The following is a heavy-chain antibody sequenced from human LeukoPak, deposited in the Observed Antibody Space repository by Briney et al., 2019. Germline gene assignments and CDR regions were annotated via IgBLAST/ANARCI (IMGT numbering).Heavy chain of an antibody. Sequence: SGTLSLTCAVSGGSISSSNWWSWVRQPPGKGLEWIGEIYHSGSTNYNPSLKSRVTISVDKSKNQFSLKLSSVAAADTAVYYCARARSYCSSTSGYGGAFDYWGQGTLVTVSS. D-gene: IGHD2-2*01. CDR1: GGSISSSNW. CDR3: ARARSYCSSTSGYGGAFDY. CDR2: IYHSGST. J-gene: IGHJ4*02. V-gene: IGHV4-4*02.